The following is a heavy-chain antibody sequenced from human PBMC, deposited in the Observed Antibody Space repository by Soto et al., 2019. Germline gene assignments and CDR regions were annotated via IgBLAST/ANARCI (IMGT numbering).Heavy chain of an antibody. J-gene: IGHJ4*02. CDR1: GFTFNAYA. V-gene: IGHV3-23*01. Sequence: EVQLLESGGGLVQPGGSLRLSCAASGFTFNAYAMTWVRQAPGKGLEWVSAIGGSGGNRYYADSVRGRFTISRDNSTDTVDLQRNSLRVEDTAVYYCARVASDYINSVDNWGQGILVTVSS. CDR3: ARVASDYINSVDN. CDR2: IGGSGGNR. D-gene: IGHD4-4*01.